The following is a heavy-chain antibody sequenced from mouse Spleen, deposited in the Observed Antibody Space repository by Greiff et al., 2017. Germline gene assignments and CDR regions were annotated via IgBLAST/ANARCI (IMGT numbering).Heavy chain of an antibody. Sequence: QVQLQQPGAELVMPGASVKLSCKASGYTFTSYWMHWVKQRPGQGLEWIGEIDPSDSYTNYNQKFKGKATLTVDKSSSTAYMQLSSLTSEDSAVYYCARKEGQLRLQFAYWGQGTLVTVSA. CDR1: GYTFTSYW. J-gene: IGHJ3*01. D-gene: IGHD3-2*02. V-gene: IGHV1-69*01. CDR2: IDPSDSYT. CDR3: ARKEGQLRLQFAY.